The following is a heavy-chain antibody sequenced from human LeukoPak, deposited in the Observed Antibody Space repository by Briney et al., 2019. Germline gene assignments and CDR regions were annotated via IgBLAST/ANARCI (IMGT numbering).Heavy chain of an antibody. Sequence: SETLSLTCTVSGYSISSGYYWGWIRQPPGKGLEWIGSIYHSGSTYYNPSLKSRVTISVDTSKNQFSLKLSSVTAADTAVYYCARDDEAYDILTRTAQYNWFDPWGQGTLVTVSS. D-gene: IGHD3-9*01. J-gene: IGHJ5*02. CDR2: IYHSGST. V-gene: IGHV4-38-2*02. CDR1: GYSISSGYY. CDR3: ARDDEAYDILTRTAQYNWFDP.